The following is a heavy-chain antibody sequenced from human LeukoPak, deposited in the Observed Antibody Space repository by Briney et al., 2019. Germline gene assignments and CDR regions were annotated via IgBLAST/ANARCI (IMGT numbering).Heavy chain of an antibody. V-gene: IGHV3-7*01. CDR3: ATAYYYATAD. CDR1: GFAFSNYW. D-gene: IGHD3-10*01. J-gene: IGHJ4*02. CDR2: IKPDGSDK. Sequence: GGSLRLSCAASGFAFSNYWMTWVRQAPGKGLEWVANIKPDGSDKYYVDSVKGRFTISRDNAKNSLYLQMNSLRAEDTAVYYCATAYYYATADWGQGTLVTVSS.